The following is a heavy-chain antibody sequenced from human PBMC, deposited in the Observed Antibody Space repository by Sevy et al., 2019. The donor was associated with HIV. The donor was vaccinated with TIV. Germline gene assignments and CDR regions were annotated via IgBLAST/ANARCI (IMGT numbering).Heavy chain of an antibody. CDR1: GGSISSGSYY. CDR3: ATSWRYYASGKPEDLFDY. CDR2: IYSNGSP. Sequence: SETLSLTCAVSGGSISSGSYYWTWIRQPAGKGLEWTLRIYSNGSPNYNPSLKSRVTTSADTSKNQFSLKLRSVTAADTAVYYCATSWRYYASGKPEDLFDYWGQGTQVTVSS. J-gene: IGHJ4*02. D-gene: IGHD3-10*01. V-gene: IGHV4-61*02.